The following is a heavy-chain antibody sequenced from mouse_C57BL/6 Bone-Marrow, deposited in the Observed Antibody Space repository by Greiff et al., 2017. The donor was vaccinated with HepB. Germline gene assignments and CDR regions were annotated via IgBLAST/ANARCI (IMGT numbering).Heavy chain of an antibody. CDR3: ARSDDYVLFAY. V-gene: IGHV1-61*01. Sequence: QVQLQQPGAELVRPGSSVKLSCKASGYTFTSYWMDWVKQRPGQGLEWIGNIYPSDSETHYNQKFKDKATLTVDKSSSTAYMQLSSLTSEDSAVYCCARSDDYVLFAYWGQGTLVTVSA. D-gene: IGHD2-4*01. J-gene: IGHJ3*01. CDR2: IYPSDSET. CDR1: GYTFTSYW.